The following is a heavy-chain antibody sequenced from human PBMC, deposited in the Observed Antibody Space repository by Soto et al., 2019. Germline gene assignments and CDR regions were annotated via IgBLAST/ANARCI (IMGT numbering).Heavy chain of an antibody. CDR3: AREWYSSSWYHYYYYGMDV. D-gene: IGHD6-13*01. J-gene: IGHJ6*02. V-gene: IGHV6-1*01. CDR1: GYSVSSNSAA. CDR2: TYYRSKWYN. Sequence: SQTLSLTCAISGYSVSSNSAAWNWIRQSPSRGLEWLGRTYYRSKWYNDYAVSVKSRITINPDTSKNQFSLQLNSVTPEDTAVYYCAREWYSSSWYHYYYYGMDVWGQGTTVTVSS.